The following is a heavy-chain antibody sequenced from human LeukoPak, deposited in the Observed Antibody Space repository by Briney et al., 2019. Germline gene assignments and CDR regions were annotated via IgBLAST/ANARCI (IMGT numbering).Heavy chain of an antibody. V-gene: IGHV3-9*01. D-gene: IGHD6-13*01. CDR3: ATSALVQSYYYYMDD. CDR2: ISWNGGNI. Sequence: QPGRSLRLSCAASGFPFDDYVMHWVRHAPGKGLEWVSGISWNGGNIVYADSVKGRFTISRDNAKNSLYLQMSSLRAEDTALYVCATSALVQSYYYYMDDWGKGTTVTVSS. CDR1: GFPFDDYV. J-gene: IGHJ6*03.